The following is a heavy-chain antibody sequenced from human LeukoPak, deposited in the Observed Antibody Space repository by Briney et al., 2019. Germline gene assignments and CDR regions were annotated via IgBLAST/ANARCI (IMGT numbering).Heavy chain of an antibody. V-gene: IGHV3-33*05. J-gene: IGHJ4*02. CDR1: GFTFSSYG. Sequence: GRSLRLSCAASGFTFSSYGMHWVRQAPGKGLEWVAVILYDGSNKYYSDSVKGRFTISRDNSKNTLFLQMNSLRAEDTAVYYCARVLTYYDSSGPEFDYWGQGTLVTVSS. CDR3: ARVLTYYDSSGPEFDY. D-gene: IGHD3-22*01. CDR2: ILYDGSNK.